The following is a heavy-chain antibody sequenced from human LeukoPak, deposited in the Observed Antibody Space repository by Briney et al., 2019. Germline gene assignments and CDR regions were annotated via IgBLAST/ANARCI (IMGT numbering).Heavy chain of an antibody. J-gene: IGHJ4*02. D-gene: IGHD6-19*01. CDR2: IYYSGST. CDR1: GGSISSYY. CDR3: ARQYDSSGWYYFDY. Sequence: SETLSLTCTVSGGSISSYYWSWIRQPPGKGLKWIGYIYYSGSTNYNPSLKSRVTISVDTSKNQFSLKLSSVTAADTAVYYCARQYDSSGWYYFDYWGQGTLVTVSS. V-gene: IGHV4-59*08.